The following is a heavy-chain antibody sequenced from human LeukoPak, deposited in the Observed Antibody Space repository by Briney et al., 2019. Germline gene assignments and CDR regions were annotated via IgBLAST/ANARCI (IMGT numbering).Heavy chain of an antibody. CDR1: SGAISSHY. CDR3: ARDSRDSDPKPFDY. Sequence: SETLSLTCTVSSGAISSHYWSWIRQPPGKGLEWIGYIYYSGRTNYNPSLKSRVTISVDTSKNQFSLKLSSVTAADTAVYYCARDSRDSDPKPFDYWGQGTLVTVSS. V-gene: IGHV4-59*11. J-gene: IGHJ4*02. D-gene: IGHD2-15*01. CDR2: IYYSGRT.